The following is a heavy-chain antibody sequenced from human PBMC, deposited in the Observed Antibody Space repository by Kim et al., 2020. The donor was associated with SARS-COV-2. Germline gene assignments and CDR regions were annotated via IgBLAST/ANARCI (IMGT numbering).Heavy chain of an antibody. CDR2: IRDDAGST. V-gene: IGHV3-23*01. CDR1: GFTLGSYA. CDR3: ARDSGLRTGGYPVFGY. D-gene: IGHD2-8*02. Sequence: GGSLRLSCAASGFTLGSYAMGWVRQAPGKGLEWVSLIRDDAGSTYYADSVTGRFSLSRDTSENTLHLHMSNLRAEDTALYYCARDSGLRTGGYPVFGYWGQGTLVTVSS. J-gene: IGHJ4*02.